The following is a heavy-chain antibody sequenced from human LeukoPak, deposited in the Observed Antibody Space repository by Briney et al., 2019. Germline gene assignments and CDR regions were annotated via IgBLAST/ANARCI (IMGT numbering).Heavy chain of an antibody. Sequence: GESLKISCKGSGYSFTSYWIGWVRQMPGKGLEWMGIIYPGDSDTRYSPSFQGQATISAETSISTAYLQWSSLKASDTAMYYCARSEELSLYYFDYWGQGTLVTVSS. J-gene: IGHJ4*02. CDR2: IYPGDSDT. V-gene: IGHV5-51*01. CDR1: GYSFTSYW. D-gene: IGHD3-16*02. CDR3: ARSEELSLYYFDY.